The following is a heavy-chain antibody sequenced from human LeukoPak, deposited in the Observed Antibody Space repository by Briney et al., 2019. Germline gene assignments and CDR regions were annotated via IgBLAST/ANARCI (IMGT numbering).Heavy chain of an antibody. V-gene: IGHV4-39*01. D-gene: IGHD6-13*01. CDR1: GGSISSSSFY. Sequence: SETLSLTCTVSGGSISSSSFYWGWIRQPPGKGLEWIGSIYYSGSTFYNPSLKSRVTISVDTSKNQFSLKPSSVTAADTAVYYCARQGSSSWPNWFDPWGQGTLVTVSS. CDR3: ARQGSSSWPNWFDP. J-gene: IGHJ5*02. CDR2: IYYSGST.